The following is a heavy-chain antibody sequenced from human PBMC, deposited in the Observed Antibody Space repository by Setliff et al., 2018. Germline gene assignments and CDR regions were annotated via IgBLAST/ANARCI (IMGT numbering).Heavy chain of an antibody. CDR1: GDSMSNFF. CDR3: ARDSYTNPDY. Sequence: PSETLSLTCSVTGDSMSNFFWSWIRQPPGKGLVWVSRINRDGSYTVYADSVEGRFTISRDNAKNTLYLQMNSLGAEDTAVYYCARDSYTNPDYWGQGTLVTVSS. J-gene: IGHJ4*02. CDR2: INRDGSYT. V-gene: IGHV3-74*01. D-gene: IGHD2-2*02.